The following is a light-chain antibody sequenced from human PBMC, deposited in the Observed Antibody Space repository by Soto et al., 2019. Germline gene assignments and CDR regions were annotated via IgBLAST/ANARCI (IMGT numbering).Light chain of an antibody. CDR3: LQHNSYPLT. V-gene: IGKV1-17*01. Sequence: DIQMTQSPSSLSASVGDRVTITCRAIQGIRNDVGWYQQKPGKAPKRLIYAASSLQSGGPSRFCGSGSGTEFTLTLRRLQPEDFAAYYCLQHNSYPLTFGQGPKVEIK. CDR2: AAS. J-gene: IGKJ1*01. CDR1: QGIRND.